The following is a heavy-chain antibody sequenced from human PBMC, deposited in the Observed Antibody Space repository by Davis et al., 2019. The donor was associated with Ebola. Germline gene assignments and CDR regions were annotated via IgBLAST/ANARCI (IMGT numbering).Heavy chain of an antibody. Sequence: AASVKVSCKASGYTFTRYGISWVRQAPGQGLEWMGWINSHNGNTNYAQKLQGRVTMTTDTSTSTAYMELRSLRSDDTAVYYCARDQFQDYSNYAQVRFDPWGQGTLVTAS. D-gene: IGHD4-11*01. V-gene: IGHV1-18*01. CDR3: ARDQFQDYSNYAQVRFDP. CDR1: GYTFTRYG. J-gene: IGHJ5*02. CDR2: INSHNGNT.